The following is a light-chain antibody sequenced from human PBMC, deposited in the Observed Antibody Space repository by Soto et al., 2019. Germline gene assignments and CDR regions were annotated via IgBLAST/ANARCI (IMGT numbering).Light chain of an antibody. CDR3: QQYSSSPIT. V-gene: IGKV3-20*01. CDR1: HSVTTH. CDR2: DAS. Sequence: EIVLTQSPDTPSLPPGERATLSCWASHSVTTHLSWFQQRPGQTPRLLIYDASTRATGIPDRFSGGGSGTDFSLTISRLDPEDFAVYYCQQYSSSPITFGQGTRLEIK. J-gene: IGKJ5*01.